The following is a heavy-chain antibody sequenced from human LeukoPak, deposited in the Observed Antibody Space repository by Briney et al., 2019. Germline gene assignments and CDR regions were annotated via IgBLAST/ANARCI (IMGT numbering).Heavy chain of an antibody. J-gene: IGHJ4*02. D-gene: IGHD5/OR15-5a*01. CDR2: ISNDETNK. V-gene: IGHV3-30*18. CDR1: GFTFSRDG. Sequence: GGSLRLSCAASGFTFSRDGMHWVRQAPGKGLEWVAVISNDETNKYCTDSVKGRFTISRDNSKNMVYLQMNSLRVEDTAVYYCAKEGQRGSYGVYDDYQWGQGTLVTVSS. CDR3: AKEGQRGSYGVYDDYQ.